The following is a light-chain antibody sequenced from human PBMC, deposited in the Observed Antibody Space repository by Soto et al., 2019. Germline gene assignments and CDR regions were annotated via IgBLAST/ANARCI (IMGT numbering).Light chain of an antibody. CDR2: DAS. Sequence: DIQVTPAPPTLSPSVGARVTITCRAIQTISTWLAWYQQKTAEAPTLLVYDASSLQGGVVSRCSSSGSGTEFSPITSGLQPADSAAYYCQQYSNTKNPWMFGQGTKVDIK. V-gene: IGKV1-5*01. CDR1: QTISTW. J-gene: IGKJ1*01. CDR3: QQYSNTKNPWM.